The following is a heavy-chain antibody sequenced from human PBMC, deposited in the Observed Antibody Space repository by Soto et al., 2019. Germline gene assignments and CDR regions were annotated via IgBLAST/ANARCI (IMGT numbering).Heavy chain of an antibody. D-gene: IGHD6-19*01. CDR2: IYSGGST. CDR3: ARDMYSSGEAAFDI. CDR1: GFTVSSNY. Sequence: EVQLVESGGGLVQPGGSLRLSCAASGFTVSSNYMSWVRQAPGKGLEWVAVIYSGGSTYYADSVKGRFTISRDNSKNTLYLQMNSLRAEDTAVYYCARDMYSSGEAAFDIWGQGTRVTDSS. J-gene: IGHJ3*02. V-gene: IGHV3-66*01.